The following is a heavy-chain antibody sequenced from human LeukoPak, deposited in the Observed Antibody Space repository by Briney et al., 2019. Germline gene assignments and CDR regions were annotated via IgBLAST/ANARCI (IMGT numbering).Heavy chain of an antibody. V-gene: IGHV4-59*12. Sequence: SETLSLTCTVSGGSITSNYWSWIRQPPGKGLEWIGYIHYSGRTNYKSSLKSRVTLSVDTSKNQFSLKLSSVTAADTAVYYCARGYCSGGSCYPFDYWGQGTLVTVSS. D-gene: IGHD2-15*01. CDR3: ARGYCSGGSCYPFDY. CDR1: GGSITSNY. J-gene: IGHJ4*02. CDR2: IHYSGRT.